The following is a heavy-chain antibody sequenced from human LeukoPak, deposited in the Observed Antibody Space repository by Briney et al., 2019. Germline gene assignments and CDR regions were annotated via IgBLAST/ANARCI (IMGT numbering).Heavy chain of an antibody. CDR3: ARASSEPVISGYMDV. V-gene: IGHV4-34*01. CDR2: TNRSGST. Sequence: PSETLSLTCVVYSGSLSGYYWSWIRQPPGQGLEWIGETNRSGSTRYNPSLKSRVAILVDTSKNQFSLKLTSVTAADTAVYYCARASSEPVISGYMDVWGRGTTVTVSS. J-gene: IGHJ6*03. D-gene: IGHD1-14*01. CDR1: SGSLSGYY.